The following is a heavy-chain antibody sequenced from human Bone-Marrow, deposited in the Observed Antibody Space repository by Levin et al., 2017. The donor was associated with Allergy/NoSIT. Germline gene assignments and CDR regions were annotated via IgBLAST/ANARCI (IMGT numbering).Heavy chain of an antibody. Sequence: PGGSLRLSCAASGFTFSSYGMHWVRQAPGKGPEWVAVISYDGSNKYYADSVKGRFTISRDNSKNTLYLQMNSLRAEDTAVYYCAKDWSPLITYYLDYWGQGTLVTVSS. J-gene: IGHJ4*02. CDR3: AKDWSPLITYYLDY. V-gene: IGHV3-30*18. CDR2: ISYDGSNK. CDR1: GFTFSSYG.